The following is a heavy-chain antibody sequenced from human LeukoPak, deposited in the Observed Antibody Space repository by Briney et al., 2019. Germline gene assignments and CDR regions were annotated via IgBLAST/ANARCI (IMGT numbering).Heavy chain of an antibody. CDR2: IYSGGST. V-gene: IGHV3-66*01. CDR1: GFTVSSNY. CDR3: AELGITMIGGV. Sequence: GGSLRLSCAASGFTVSSNYMSWARQAPGKVLEWVSVIYSGGSTYYADSVKGRFTISRDNSKNTLYLQMNSLRAEGTAVYYCAELGITMIGGVWGKGTTVTISS. D-gene: IGHD3-10*02. J-gene: IGHJ6*04.